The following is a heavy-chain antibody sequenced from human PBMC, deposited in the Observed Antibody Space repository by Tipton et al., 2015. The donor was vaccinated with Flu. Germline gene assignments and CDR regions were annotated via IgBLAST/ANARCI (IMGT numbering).Heavy chain of an antibody. CDR2: INPDSDGT. V-gene: IGHV1-2*06. CDR1: GYTFTGYY. J-gene: IGHJ3*02. Sequence: QLVQSGAEGKKPGASLKVSCKASGYTFTGYYMHWVRQAPGQGLEWMGRINPDSDGTNYSQKFQGRVTMTRDTSINTVYMELGSLRSDATAVYYCARASSVSDAFDIWGQGTMVTVSS. CDR3: ARASSVSDAFDI.